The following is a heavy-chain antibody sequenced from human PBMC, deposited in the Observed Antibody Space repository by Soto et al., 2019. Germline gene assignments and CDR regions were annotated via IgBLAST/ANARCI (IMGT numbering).Heavy chain of an antibody. D-gene: IGHD5-18*01. CDR1: GGSISNAAYS. CDR3: PRERRGYGLFDT. V-gene: IGHV4-30-2*01. J-gene: IGHJ4*02. CDR2: IYPSGMP. Sequence: SETLSLTCTVSGGSISNAAYSWSWIRQPPGKGLEWIRYIYPSGMPFYNPSLRSRVTISIDRANDQFSLNLKSLTAADTAVYYCPRERRGYGLFDTWGQGTLVTVAS.